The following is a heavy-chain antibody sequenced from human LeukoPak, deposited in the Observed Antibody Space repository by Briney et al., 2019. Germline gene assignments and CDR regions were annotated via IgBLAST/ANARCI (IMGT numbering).Heavy chain of an antibody. CDR2: IYFSGST. CDR1: GGSISSSSYY. Sequence: SETLSLTCTVSGGSISSSSYYWGWVRHPPGKGLEWIGSIYFSGSTYYNPSLKGRVTISVDTTKNQFSLKLSSVPAADTAVYYCARADYDSSGPYGMDVWGQGTTVTVSS. D-gene: IGHD3-22*01. CDR3: ARADYDSSGPYGMDV. V-gene: IGHV4-39*07. J-gene: IGHJ6*02.